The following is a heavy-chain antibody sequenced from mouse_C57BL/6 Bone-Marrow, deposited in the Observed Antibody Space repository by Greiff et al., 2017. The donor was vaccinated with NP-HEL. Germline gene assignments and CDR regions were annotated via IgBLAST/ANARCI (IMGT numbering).Heavy chain of an antibody. V-gene: IGHV1-55*01. CDR2: IYPGSGST. J-gene: IGHJ2*01. CDR1: GYTFTSYW. D-gene: IGHD1-1*01. CDR3: ARGVITTVVEGY. Sequence: QVQLQQPGAELVKPGASVKMSCKASGYTFTSYWITWVKQRPGQGLEWIGDIYPGSGSTNYNEKFKSKATLTVDTSSSTAYMQLSSLTSEDAAGYYCARGVITTVVEGYWGQGTTLTVSS.